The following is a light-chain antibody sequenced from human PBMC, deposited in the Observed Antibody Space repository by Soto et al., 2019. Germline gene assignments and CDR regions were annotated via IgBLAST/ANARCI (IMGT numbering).Light chain of an antibody. CDR1: QSISSW. V-gene: IGKV1-5*03. CDR3: QQYNSYLT. J-gene: IGKJ4*01. CDR2: KAS. Sequence: DIQMTQSPSTLSASVGDRVTITCRASQSISSWLAWYQQKPGKAPKLLIYKASNLESGVPSRFSGSGSGTEFTLTISSLQPYDFATYYCQQYNSYLTFGGGTKVEIK.